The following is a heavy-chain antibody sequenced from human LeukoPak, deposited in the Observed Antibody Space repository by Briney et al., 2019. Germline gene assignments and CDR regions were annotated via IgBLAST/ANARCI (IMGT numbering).Heavy chain of an antibody. D-gene: IGHD2-15*01. CDR3: ARAHYCSGGSCYYRRGYYYYGMDV. J-gene: IGHJ6*02. CDR1: GFTFSSYA. V-gene: IGHV3-30-3*01. CDR2: ISYDGSNK. Sequence: GGSLILSCAASGFTFSSYAMHWVRQAPGKGLEWVAVISYDGSNKYYADSVKGRFTISRDNSKNTLYLQMNSLRAEDTAVYYCARAHYCSGGSCYYRRGYYYYGMDVWGQGTTVTVSS.